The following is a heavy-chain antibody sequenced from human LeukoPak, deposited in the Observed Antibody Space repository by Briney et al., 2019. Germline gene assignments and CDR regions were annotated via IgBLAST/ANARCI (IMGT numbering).Heavy chain of an antibody. V-gene: IGHV4-4*08. CDR1: GGSISGYY. CDR2: CHASGRT. D-gene: IGHD1-14*01. Sequence: PSETLSLTCTVSGGSISGYYWSWIRQPPGKGLEWIGFCHASGRTNYNPSLNSRVSISLDTSTNQFSLRLRSVTAADTAVYYCARGEPTGRPGIGFDYWGQGTLVTVSS. J-gene: IGHJ4*02. CDR3: ARGEPTGRPGIGFDY.